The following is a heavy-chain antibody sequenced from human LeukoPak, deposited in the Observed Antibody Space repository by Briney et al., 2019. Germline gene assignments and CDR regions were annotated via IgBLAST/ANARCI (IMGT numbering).Heavy chain of an antibody. J-gene: IGHJ6*03. D-gene: IGHD3-3*01. CDR2: IYTSGST. CDR3: ARDLRITIFGSLYYYMDV. Sequence: SETLSLTCTVSGGSISYYWSWIRQPAGKGLEWIGRIYTSGSTNYNPSLKSRVTMSVDTSKKQFFLKLSSVTAADTAVYYCARDLRITIFGSLYYYMDVWGKGTTDTVSS. CDR1: GGSISYY. V-gene: IGHV4-4*07.